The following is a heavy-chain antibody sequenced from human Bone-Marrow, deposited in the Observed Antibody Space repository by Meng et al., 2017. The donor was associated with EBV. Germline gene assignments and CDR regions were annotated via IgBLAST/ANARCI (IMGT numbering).Heavy chain of an antibody. V-gene: IGHV4-4*02. CDR1: GGSISRSHW. D-gene: IGHD3-22*01. CDR3: ARVGYDSLDY. CDR2: IYHSGST. J-gene: IGHJ4*02. Sequence: QGPLEQSGPVLVTPSGTRSLTRAVAGGSISRSHWWSWVRQPPGKGLEWIGEIYHSGSTNYNPSLKSRVTISVDKSKNQFSLKLSSVTAADTAVYYCARVGYDSLDYWGQGTLVTVSS.